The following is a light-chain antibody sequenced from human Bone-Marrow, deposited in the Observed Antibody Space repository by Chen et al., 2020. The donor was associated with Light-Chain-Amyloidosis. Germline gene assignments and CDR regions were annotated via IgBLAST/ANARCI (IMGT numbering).Light chain of an antibody. Sequence: QSALTQPASVSGSPGQSITISCTGSSSDVGGYDYVSWYQQHPGKAPQLIIYEVSNRPSGVSDRFSGSKSGYTASLTISGLQADDEADYYCTSYTSSRTRVFGTGTKVTVL. V-gene: IGLV2-14*01. CDR3: TSYTSSRTRV. J-gene: IGLJ1*01. CDR1: SSDVGGYDY. CDR2: EVS.